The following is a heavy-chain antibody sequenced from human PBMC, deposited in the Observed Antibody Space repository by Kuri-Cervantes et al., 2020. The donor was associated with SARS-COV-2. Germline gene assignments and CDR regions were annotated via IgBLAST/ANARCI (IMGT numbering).Heavy chain of an antibody. CDR1: GFTVSSNY. Sequence: GGSLRLSCAASGFTVSSNYMSWVRQAPGKGLEWVSVIYSGGSTYYADSVKGRFTISRDNSKNTLHLQMNSLRAEDTAVYYCARDIKYQLLYPGWGMDVWGQGTMVTVSS. CDR2: IYSGGST. J-gene: IGHJ6*02. V-gene: IGHV3-53*01. D-gene: IGHD2-2*02. CDR3: ARDIKYQLLYPGWGMDV.